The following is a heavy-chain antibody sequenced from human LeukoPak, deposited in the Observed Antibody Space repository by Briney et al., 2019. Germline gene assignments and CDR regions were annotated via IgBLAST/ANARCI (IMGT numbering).Heavy chain of an antibody. J-gene: IGHJ4*02. Sequence: SETLSLTYTVSGGSISSYYWSWIRQPPGKGLEWIGYIYYSGSTNYNPSLKSRVTISVDTSKNQFSLKLSSVTAADTAVYYCARDGLGELGYWGQGTLVTVSS. D-gene: IGHD3-10*01. CDR2: IYYSGST. V-gene: IGHV4-59*01. CDR3: ARDGLGELGY. CDR1: GGSISSYY.